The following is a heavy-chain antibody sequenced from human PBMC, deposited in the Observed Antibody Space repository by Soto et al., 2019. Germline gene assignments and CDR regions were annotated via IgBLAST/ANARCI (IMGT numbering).Heavy chain of an antibody. Sequence: PGGSLRLSCAASGFTVSSNYMSWVRQAPGKGLEWVSVIYSGGSTYYADSVKGRFTISRDNSKNTLYLQMNSLRAEDTAVYYCARTGGPCCSDDAFDIWGQGTMVTVSS. V-gene: IGHV3-66*01. CDR3: ARTGGPCCSDDAFDI. CDR1: GFTVSSNY. J-gene: IGHJ3*02. D-gene: IGHD2-15*01. CDR2: IYSGGST.